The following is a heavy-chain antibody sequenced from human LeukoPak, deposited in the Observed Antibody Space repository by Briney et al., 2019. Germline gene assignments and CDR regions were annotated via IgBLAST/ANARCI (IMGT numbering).Heavy chain of an antibody. CDR3: AREAARGVSP. J-gene: IGHJ5*02. V-gene: IGHV4-34*01. CDR2: INHSGST. CDR1: GGSFSGYY. Sequence: PSETLSLTCAVYGGSFSGYYWSWIRQPPGKGLEWIGEINHSGSTNYNPSLKSRVTISVDTTKNQFSLKLSSVTAADTAVYYCAREAARGVSPGGQGTLVTVSS. D-gene: IGHD6-6*01.